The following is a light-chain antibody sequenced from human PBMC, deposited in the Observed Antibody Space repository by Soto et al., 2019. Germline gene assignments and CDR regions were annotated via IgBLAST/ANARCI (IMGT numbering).Light chain of an antibody. CDR2: GAS. CDR3: QGHSTYPRT. J-gene: IGKJ1*01. V-gene: IGKV1D-16*01. CDR1: QGISSW. Sequence: DIQMTQSPSSLSASVGDRVTITCRASQGISSWLARYQQKPGKAPKNLIYGASTLQSGVPSRFSGSGSGTEFTLTISSLQPEDFATYYCQGHSTYPRTFGPGTKVDI.